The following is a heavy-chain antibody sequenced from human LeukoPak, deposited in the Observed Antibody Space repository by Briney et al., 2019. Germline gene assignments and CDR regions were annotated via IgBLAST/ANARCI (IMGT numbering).Heavy chain of an antibody. CDR2: ISNSGTTI. D-gene: IGHD6-19*01. J-gene: IGHJ4*02. V-gene: IGHV3-11*04. CDR3: ARHARVAGFDY. Sequence: TPAGSLSLSCAASRFTFSDFYMSWISQAPGKGLEWISYISNSGTTIYYADSVKGRFTISRDNAKNSLYLQMNSLRAEDTAVYYCARHARVAGFDYWGLGTLITVSS. CDR1: RFTFSDFY.